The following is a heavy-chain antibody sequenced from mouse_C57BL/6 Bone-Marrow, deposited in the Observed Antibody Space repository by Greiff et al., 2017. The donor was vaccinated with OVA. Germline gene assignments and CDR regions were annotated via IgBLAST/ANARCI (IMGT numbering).Heavy chain of an antibody. CDR2: IDPENGDT. CDR3: TPGGKNYFDY. J-gene: IGHJ2*01. V-gene: IGHV14-4*01. CDR1: GFNIKDDY. D-gene: IGHD2-1*01. Sequence: EVQRVESGAELVRPGASVKLSCTASGFNIKDDYMHWVKQRPEQGLEWIGWIDPENGDTEYASKFQGKATITADTSSNTAYLQLSSLTSEDTAVYYCTPGGKNYFDYWGQGTTLTVSS.